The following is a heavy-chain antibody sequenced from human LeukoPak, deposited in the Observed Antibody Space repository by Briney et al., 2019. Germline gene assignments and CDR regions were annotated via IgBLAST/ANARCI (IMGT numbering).Heavy chain of an antibody. CDR3: ARALLRGGNFY. D-gene: IGHD4-23*01. Sequence: PSETLSLTCAVYGGSFRGYYWSWIRQPPGKGLEWIGEINHSGSTNYNPSLKSRVTISVDTSKNQFSLKLSSVTAADTAVYYCARALLRGGNFYWGQGTLVTVSS. V-gene: IGHV4-34*01. CDR2: INHSGST. J-gene: IGHJ4*02. CDR1: GGSFRGYY.